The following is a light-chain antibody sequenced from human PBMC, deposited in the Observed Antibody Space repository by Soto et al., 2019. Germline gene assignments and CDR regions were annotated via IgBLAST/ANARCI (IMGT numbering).Light chain of an antibody. CDR1: SNDIGAYKY. J-gene: IGLJ1*01. Sequence: QSALTQPASVSGSPGQSITISCTGSSNDIGAYKYVSWYQQYPGKAPKLIIFEVSNRPSGVSNRFSGSKSGNTASLTIAGLQAEDEADYHCSSYTTGSTLYVFGGGTSHRP. CDR2: EVS. V-gene: IGLV2-14*01. CDR3: SSYTTGSTLYV.